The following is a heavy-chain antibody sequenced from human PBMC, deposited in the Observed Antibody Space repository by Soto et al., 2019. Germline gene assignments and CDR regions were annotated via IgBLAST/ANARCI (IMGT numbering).Heavy chain of an antibody. J-gene: IGHJ5*02. CDR3: ARAGGNLDWFDP. D-gene: IGHD1-7*01. V-gene: IGHV4-30-4*02. Sequence: SETLSLTCTVSGGSISSGDYYWSWIRQPPGKGLEWIGYIYYSGSTYYNPSLKSRVTISVDTSKNQFSLKLSSVTAADTAVYYCARAGGNLDWFDPWGQGTLVTVSS. CDR1: GGSISSGDYY. CDR2: IYYSGST.